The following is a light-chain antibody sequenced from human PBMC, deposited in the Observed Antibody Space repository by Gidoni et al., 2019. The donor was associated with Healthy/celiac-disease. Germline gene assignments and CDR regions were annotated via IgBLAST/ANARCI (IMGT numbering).Light chain of an antibody. V-gene: IGLV2-14*03. CDR2: DVS. J-gene: IGLJ2*01. CDR3: SSYTSSSI. CDR1: SSDVGGYNY. Sequence: QSALTQPASMSGAPGQSITISCTGTSSDVGGYNYVSWYQQHPGKAPKLMIYDVSNRPSGVSNRFSGSKSGNTASLTISGLQAEDEADYYCSSYTSSSIFGGGTKLTVL.